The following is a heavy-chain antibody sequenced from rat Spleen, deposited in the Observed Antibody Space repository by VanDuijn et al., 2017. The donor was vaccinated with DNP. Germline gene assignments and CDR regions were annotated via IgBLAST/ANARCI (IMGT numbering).Heavy chain of an antibody. CDR2: ITSSGSDT. CDR3: IRWNSGHFDY. D-gene: IGHD4-3*01. V-gene: IGHV5S13*01. Sequence: EVPLVESGGGLVQRGRSLKLSCAASGFTFSNYDMAWVRQAPTKGLEWFASITSSGSDTYYPDSVKGRFTISRDNARNTLYLQMDSLRSEDTATYYCIRWNSGHFDYWGQGVMVTVSS. CDR1: GFTFSNYD. J-gene: IGHJ2*01.